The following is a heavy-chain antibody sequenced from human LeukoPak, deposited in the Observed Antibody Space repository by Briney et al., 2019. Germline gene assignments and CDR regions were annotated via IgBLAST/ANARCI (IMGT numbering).Heavy chain of an antibody. CDR1: GYSFTNYW. Sequence: GESLQISCQGSGYSFTNYWVDWVRQMPGKGLEWMGIIYPGDSDTRYSPSFQGQVTISADKSISTAYLQWSSLKASDTAMYYCARPSAARDAFDIWGQGTMVTVSS. V-gene: IGHV5-51*01. J-gene: IGHJ3*02. D-gene: IGHD6-6*01. CDR2: IYPGDSDT. CDR3: ARPSAARDAFDI.